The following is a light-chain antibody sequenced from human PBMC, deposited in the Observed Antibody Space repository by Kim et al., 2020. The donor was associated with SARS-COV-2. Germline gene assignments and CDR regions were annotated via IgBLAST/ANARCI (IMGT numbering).Light chain of an antibody. J-gene: IGLJ1*01. V-gene: IGLV3-1*01. CDR3: QAWDSSTHNYV. CDR1: KLGDKY. CDR2: QDN. Sequence: SPRVTARITFSGDKLGDKYCAWYQQKHGQSPVLVIYQDNQLPSGIPERFSGSNSGNTATLPISGTQAMDEADYYCQAWDSSTHNYVFGAGTKVTVL.